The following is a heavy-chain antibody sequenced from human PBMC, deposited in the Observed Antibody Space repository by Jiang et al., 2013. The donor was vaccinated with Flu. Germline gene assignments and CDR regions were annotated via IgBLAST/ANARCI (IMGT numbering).Heavy chain of an antibody. D-gene: IGHD3-22*01. CDR2: IYPGDSDT. CDR1: YRFTNYW. J-gene: IGHJ3*02. V-gene: IGHV5-51*01. Sequence: YRFTNYWIAWVRQMPGKGLEWMGIIYPGDSDTRYSPSFQGQVTISADKSISTAYLQWSSLKASDTAIYYCARRGYFDTSGAIDGFDTWGQGTMVTVSS. CDR3: ARRGYFDTSGAIDGFDT.